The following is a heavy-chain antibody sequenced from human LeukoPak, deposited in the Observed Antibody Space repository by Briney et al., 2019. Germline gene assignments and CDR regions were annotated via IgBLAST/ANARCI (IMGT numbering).Heavy chain of an antibody. CDR3: ATVSYEDDYGDYVFQH. V-gene: IGHV1-24*01. CDR1: GYTLTELS. Sequence: GASVKVSCKVSGYTLTELSMHWVRQAPGKGLESMGGFDPEDGETIYAQKFQGRVTMTEDTSTDTAYMELSSLRSEDTAVYYCATVSYEDDYGDYVFQHWGQGTLVTVSS. J-gene: IGHJ1*01. CDR2: FDPEDGET. D-gene: IGHD4-17*01.